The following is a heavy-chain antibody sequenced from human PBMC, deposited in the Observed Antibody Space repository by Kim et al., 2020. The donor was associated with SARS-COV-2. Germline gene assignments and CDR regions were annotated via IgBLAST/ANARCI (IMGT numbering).Heavy chain of an antibody. D-gene: IGHD3-22*01. Sequence: GGSLRLSCAASGFTFSSYAMTWVRQAPGKGLEWVSAINTNGAATYYADSVRGRFTIFRDNSKNTLYLQMNSLRAEDTALYYCAKGLHYYDSRGYLDWGQG. CDR2: INTNGAAT. CDR1: GFTFSSYA. J-gene: IGHJ1*01. V-gene: IGHV3-23*01. CDR3: AKGLHYYDSRGYLD.